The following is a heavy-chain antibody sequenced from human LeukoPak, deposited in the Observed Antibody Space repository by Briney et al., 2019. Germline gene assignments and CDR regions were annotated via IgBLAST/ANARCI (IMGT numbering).Heavy chain of an antibody. Sequence: PGGSLRLSCAASGFTFTNYAMNWVRQAPGKGLEWVSAISGSGGSSSYADSVRGRFTISRDNSNNMLYLQMNSLRAEDTAVYYCAKPLRDAGSFNYPYFDFWSQGTLVTVSS. J-gene: IGHJ4*02. V-gene: IGHV3-23*01. CDR1: GFTFTNYA. CDR3: AKPLRDAGSFNYPYFDF. D-gene: IGHD5-24*01. CDR2: ISGSGGSS.